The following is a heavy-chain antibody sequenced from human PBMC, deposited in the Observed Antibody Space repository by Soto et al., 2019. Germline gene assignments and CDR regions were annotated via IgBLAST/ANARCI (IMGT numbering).Heavy chain of an antibody. CDR2: IYYSGST. J-gene: IGHJ4*02. V-gene: IGHV4-39*01. CDR3: ARLGPRGNPIDY. CDR1: GGSISSSSYY. Sequence: QLQLQESGPGLVKPSETLSLTCTVSGGSISSSSYYWGWIRQPPGKGLEWIGSIYYSGSTYYNPSLKSRVTISVDTSKNQFSLKLSSVTAADTAVYYCARLGPRGNPIDYWGQGTLVTVSS. D-gene: IGHD3-10*01.